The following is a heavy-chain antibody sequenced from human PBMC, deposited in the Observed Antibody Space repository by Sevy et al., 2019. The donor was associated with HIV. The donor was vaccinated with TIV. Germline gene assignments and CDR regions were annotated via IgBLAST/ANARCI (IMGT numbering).Heavy chain of an antibody. CDR1: GGTFSSYA. V-gene: IGHV1-69*13. CDR2: IIPIFGTA. CDR3: ARGLRDTWVLFDP. J-gene: IGHJ5*02. Sequence: ASVKVSCKASGGTFSSYAISWVRQAPGQGLEWMGGIIPIFGTANYAQKFQGRVTITADESTSTAYMELSSLRSEDTAMYYCARGLRDTWVLFDPWGQGTLVTVSS. D-gene: IGHD6-13*01.